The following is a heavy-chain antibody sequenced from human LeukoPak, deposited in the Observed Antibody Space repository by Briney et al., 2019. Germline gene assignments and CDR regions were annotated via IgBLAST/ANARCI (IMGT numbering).Heavy chain of an antibody. CDR3: AKTWFGDLEIRFDP. CDR2: ISGSGDST. J-gene: IGHJ5*02. Sequence: GGSLRLSCAASGFTFSSYAMSWVRQAPGKGLEWVSAISGSGDSTSYADSVKGRFTISRDNSNNTLYLQMNSLRAGDTAVYYCAKTWFGDLEIRFDPWGQGTLVTVSS. CDR1: GFTFSSYA. D-gene: IGHD3-10*01. V-gene: IGHV3-23*01.